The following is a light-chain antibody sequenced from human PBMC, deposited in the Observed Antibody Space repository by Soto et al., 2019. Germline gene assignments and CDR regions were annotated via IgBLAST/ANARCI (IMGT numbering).Light chain of an antibody. CDR3: AACDDTLSGDWV. V-gene: IGLV1-47*01. CDR1: ISNVGSNY. J-gene: IGLJ3*02. CDR2: RDN. Sequence: QSVLSQPPSASGTPGQRVTISCSGSISNVGSNYVYWYQQLPGTAPKLLINRDNQRPSGVPDRCSASKSGTSAYLAISGLRSEDEAVYYCAACDDTLSGDWVFGGGTKVTVL.